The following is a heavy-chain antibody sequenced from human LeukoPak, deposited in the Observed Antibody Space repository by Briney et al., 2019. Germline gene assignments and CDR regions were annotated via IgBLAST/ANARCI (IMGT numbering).Heavy chain of an antibody. J-gene: IGHJ3*02. V-gene: IGHV3-21*01. CDR1: GFTFSSYS. CDR2: ISSSSSYI. D-gene: IGHD2-15*01. Sequence: GGSLRLSCAASGFTFSSYSMNWVRQAPGKGLEWVSSISSSSSYIYYADSVKGRFTISRDNAKNSLYLQMNSLRAEDTAVYYCARPAGPPWADAFDIWGQGTMVTVSS. CDR3: ARPAGPPWADAFDI.